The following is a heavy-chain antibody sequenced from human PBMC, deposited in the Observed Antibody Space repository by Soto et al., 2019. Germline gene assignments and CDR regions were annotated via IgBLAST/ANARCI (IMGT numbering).Heavy chain of an antibody. CDR1: GYSFTSNW. J-gene: IGHJ6*02. CDR2: IDPSDSHS. D-gene: IGHD2-15*01. V-gene: IGHV5-10-1*01. Sequence: ASLKISCKGSGYSFTSNWINWVRQMPGKGLEWMGRIDPSDSHSNYNPSFQGHVSISADKSTSTAYLQWNSLKASDTAMYYCAGLGRGGNCFSFYARDISRQGTTVNGSS. CDR3: AGLGRGGNCFSFYARDI.